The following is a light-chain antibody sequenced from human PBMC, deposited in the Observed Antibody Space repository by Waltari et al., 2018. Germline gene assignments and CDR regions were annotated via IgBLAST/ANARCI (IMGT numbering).Light chain of an antibody. CDR3: LLYYGGAQLYV. CDR2: STS. J-gene: IGLJ1*01. V-gene: IGLV7-43*01. CDR1: TREVTSGYY. Sequence: QTVVTQEPSLTVSPGGTVTLTCASSTREVTSGYYPNWFQQKPGQAPRALIYSTSNKHPWTPARFSGSLLGGKAALTLSGVQPEDEAEYYCLLYYGGAQLYVFGTGTKVTVL.